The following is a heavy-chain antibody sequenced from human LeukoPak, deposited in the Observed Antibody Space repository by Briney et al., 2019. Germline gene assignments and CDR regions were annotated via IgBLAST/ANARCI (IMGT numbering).Heavy chain of an antibody. CDR2: INPSGGST. D-gene: IGHD5-18*01. V-gene: IGHV1-46*01. J-gene: IGHJ5*02. CDR3: ARALPHRRLMDTTMEQHWFDP. Sequence: ASVTVSCKASGYIFTSYFMHWVRQAPGQGLEWMGLINPSGGSTRYAQKFQGRVTMTRDMSTSTVYMELSSLRSEDTAVYYCARALPHRRLMDTTMEQHWFDPWGQGTLVTVSS. CDR1: GYIFTSYF.